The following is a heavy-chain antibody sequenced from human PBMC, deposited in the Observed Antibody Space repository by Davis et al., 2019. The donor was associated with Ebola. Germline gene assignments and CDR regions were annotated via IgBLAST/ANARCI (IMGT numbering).Heavy chain of an antibody. CDR2: INPSGGST. V-gene: IGHV1-46*01. CDR1: GGTFSSYA. Sequence: ASVKVSCKASGGTFSSYAISWVRQAPGQGLEWMGIINPSGGSTSYAQKFQGRVTMTRDTSTSTVYMELSSLRSEDTAVYYCARVGVAYCGGDCYLGDAFDVWGQGTMVTVSS. D-gene: IGHD2-21*02. CDR3: ARVGVAYCGGDCYLGDAFDV. J-gene: IGHJ3*01.